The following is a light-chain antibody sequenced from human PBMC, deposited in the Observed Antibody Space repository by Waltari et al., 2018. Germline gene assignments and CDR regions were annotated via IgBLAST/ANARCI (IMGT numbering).Light chain of an antibody. J-gene: IGKJ4*01. V-gene: IGKV1-39*01. CDR2: AAS. CDR1: QSISTS. Sequence: DIQVTQSPSSLSASVGDRVTITCRTSQSISTSLNWYQQKPGKPPKLLIFAASALQSGVSSRFSGSGSQTDFTLPIRNLQPEDFATYYCQQSYRAPQTFGGGTKVDMK. CDR3: QQSYRAPQT.